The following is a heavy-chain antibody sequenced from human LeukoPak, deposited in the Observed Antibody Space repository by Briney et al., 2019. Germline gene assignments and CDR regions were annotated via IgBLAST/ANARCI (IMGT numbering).Heavy chain of an antibody. D-gene: IGHD1-26*01. CDR2: IRYDGTYI. J-gene: IGHJ4*02. CDR3: TRDAVGAADY. V-gene: IGHV3-30*02. Sequence: GGSLRLSCAASGFTFSRNGMHWVRQAPGKGLEWVAYIRYDGTYIYYADSVKGRFTISRDISKNTVYMQMNSLRGEDTAVYYCTRDAVGAADYWGQGTLVTVSS. CDR1: GFTFSRNG.